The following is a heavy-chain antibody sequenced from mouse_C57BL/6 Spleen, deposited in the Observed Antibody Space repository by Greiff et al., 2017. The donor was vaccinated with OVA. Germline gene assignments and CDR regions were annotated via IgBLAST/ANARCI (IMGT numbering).Heavy chain of an antibody. Sequence: EVKLVESGGDLVKPGGSLKLSCAASGFTFSSYGLSWVRQTPDKRLEWVATISSGGSYTYYPDSVKGRFTISRDNAKNTLYLQMSSLKSEDTAMYYCARQDYEDYAMDYWGQGTSVTVSS. CDR3: ARQDYEDYAMDY. CDR2: ISSGGSYT. CDR1: GFTFSSYG. D-gene: IGHD2-4*01. V-gene: IGHV5-6*02. J-gene: IGHJ4*01.